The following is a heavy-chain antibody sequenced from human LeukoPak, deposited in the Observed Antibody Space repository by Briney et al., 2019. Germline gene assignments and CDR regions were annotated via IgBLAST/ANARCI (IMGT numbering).Heavy chain of an antibody. Sequence: GASVKVSCKASGYTFTSYYMHWVRQAPGQGLEWMGWINPNSGGTNYAQKFQGRVTMTRDTSISTAYMELSRLRSDDTAVYYCARERISSGWYHYWGQGTLVTVSS. J-gene: IGHJ4*02. CDR1: GYTFTSYY. D-gene: IGHD6-19*01. V-gene: IGHV1-2*02. CDR2: INPNSGGT. CDR3: ARERISSGWYHY.